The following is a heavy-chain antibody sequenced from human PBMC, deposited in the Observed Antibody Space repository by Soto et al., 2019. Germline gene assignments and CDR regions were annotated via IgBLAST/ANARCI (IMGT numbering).Heavy chain of an antibody. Sequence: GGSLRLSCAASGFTFSSYAMSWVRQAPGKGLEWVSAISGSGGSTYYADSVKGRFTISRDNSKNTLYLQMNSLRAEDTAVYYCAKDVAYSRSWDTIDYWGQGTLVTVSS. V-gene: IGHV3-23*01. CDR1: GFTFSSYA. D-gene: IGHD6-13*01. J-gene: IGHJ4*02. CDR3: AKDVAYSRSWDTIDY. CDR2: ISGSGGST.